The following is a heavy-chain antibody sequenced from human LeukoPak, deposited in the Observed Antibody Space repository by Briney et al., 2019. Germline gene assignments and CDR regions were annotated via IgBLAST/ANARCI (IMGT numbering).Heavy chain of an antibody. CDR3: AREHGYGYVDY. Sequence: PSETLSLTCTVSGGSISSGSYYWSWIRQPAGKGLEWIGRIYTSGNTNYNPSLKSRVTISLDMSKNQFSLMLNSVTAADTAVYYCAREHGYGYVDYWGQGTLVTVSS. J-gene: IGHJ4*02. CDR1: GGSISSGSYY. CDR2: IYTSGNT. D-gene: IGHD5-18*01. V-gene: IGHV4-61*02.